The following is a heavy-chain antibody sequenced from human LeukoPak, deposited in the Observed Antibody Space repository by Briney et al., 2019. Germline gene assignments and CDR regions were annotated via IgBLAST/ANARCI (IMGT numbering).Heavy chain of an antibody. D-gene: IGHD3-10*01. Sequence: GGSLQISWKGAGSNFTSYWIGGGRRLPGKGLEGMGIIYPGDSDPRYRPSFQGQVTISAHKSISTAYLQWSSLTASDTAMYYCARFWFGELNFDYWGQGTLVTVSS. CDR2: IYPGDSDP. CDR3: ARFWFGELNFDY. CDR1: GSNFTSYW. J-gene: IGHJ4*02. V-gene: IGHV5-51*01.